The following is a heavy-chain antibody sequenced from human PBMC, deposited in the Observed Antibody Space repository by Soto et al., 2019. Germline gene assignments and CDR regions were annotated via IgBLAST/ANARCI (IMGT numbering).Heavy chain of an antibody. J-gene: IGHJ4*02. Sequence: EVQLVESGGGLVQTGGSLRLSCAASGFTFSSYSMNWVRQAPGKGLEWISYISSSSSTIFYADSVKGRFAISRDNAKNSLYRQMSSLRAEDTAVYYCARDRGGLRTNMDYWGQGTLVTVSS. CDR3: ARDRGGLRTNMDY. D-gene: IGHD5-12*01. CDR1: GFTFSSYS. V-gene: IGHV3-48*01. CDR2: ISSSSSTI.